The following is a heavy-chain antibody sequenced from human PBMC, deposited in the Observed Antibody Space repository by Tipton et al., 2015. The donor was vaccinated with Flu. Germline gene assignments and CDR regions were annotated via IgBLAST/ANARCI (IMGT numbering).Heavy chain of an antibody. Sequence: GLVKPSETLSLTCTVSGGSISSHYWSWIRQPAGKGLVWIGRISSSGTTNFNPSLKSRVTMSVDTSKMQFSLKVTSVTAADTAIYYCARDTVITMIQSDAFDIWGRGIMLIVSS. J-gene: IGHJ3*02. CDR2: ISSSGTT. D-gene: IGHD3-22*01. CDR3: ARDTVITMIQSDAFDI. CDR1: GGSISSHY. V-gene: IGHV4-4*07.